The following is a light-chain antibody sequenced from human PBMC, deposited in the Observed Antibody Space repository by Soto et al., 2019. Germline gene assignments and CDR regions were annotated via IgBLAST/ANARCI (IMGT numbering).Light chain of an antibody. CDR3: AAWDDRRNGVV. Sequence: QSVLTQPPSASGTPGQRVTISCSGSSSNIGSNTLNWYQQLPGTPPKILIYSNNQRPPGVPDRSSGAKSGTSASLAISGLQSGDEAEYYCAAWDDRRNGVVFGGGTKLTVL. J-gene: IGLJ2*01. CDR1: SSNIGSNT. CDR2: SNN. V-gene: IGLV1-44*01.